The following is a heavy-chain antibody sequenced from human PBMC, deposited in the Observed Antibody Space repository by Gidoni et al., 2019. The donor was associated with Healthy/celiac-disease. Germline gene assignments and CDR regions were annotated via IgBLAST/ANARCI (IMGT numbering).Heavy chain of an antibody. CDR2: IWYDGSNK. V-gene: IGHV3-33*01. CDR1: GFTFSSYG. CDR3: ARDTSTYEIAVAGFGY. D-gene: IGHD6-19*01. Sequence: QVQLVESGGGVVQPGRSLRLSCAASGFTFSSYGMHWVRQAPGRGLEWVAVIWYDGSNKYYADSVKGRFTISRDNSKNTLYLQMNSLRAEDTAVYYCARDTSTYEIAVAGFGYWGQGTLVTVSS. J-gene: IGHJ4*02.